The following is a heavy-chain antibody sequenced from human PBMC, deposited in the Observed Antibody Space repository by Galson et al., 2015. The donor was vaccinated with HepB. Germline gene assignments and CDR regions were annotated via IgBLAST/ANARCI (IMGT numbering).Heavy chain of an antibody. CDR2: IKQDGSEK. V-gene: IGHV3-7*03. J-gene: IGHJ4*02. Sequence: SLRLSCAASGFTFSSYWMSWVRQAPGKGLEWVANIKQDGSEKYYVDSVKGRFTISRDNAKNSLYLQVNSLRAEDTAVYYCARDSSSGFLDYWGQGTLVTVSS. D-gene: IGHD3-22*01. CDR1: GFTFSSYW. CDR3: ARDSSSGFLDY.